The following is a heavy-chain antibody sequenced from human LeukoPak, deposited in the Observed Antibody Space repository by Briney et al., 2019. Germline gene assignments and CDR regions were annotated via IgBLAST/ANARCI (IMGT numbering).Heavy chain of an antibody. CDR1: GHTFSDYY. CDR3: ARGGSGIPYGRGPLYYYYYMDV. Sequence: ASVKVSCKASGHTFSDYYVHWVRQAPGQGLEWMGIINPSGGRTSYAQKFQGRVTMTRDMSTSTAYMELSSLRSEDTAVYYCARGGSGIPYGRGPLYYYYYMDVWGKGTTVTVSS. V-gene: IGHV1-46*01. CDR2: INPSGGRT. D-gene: IGHD3-10*01. J-gene: IGHJ6*03.